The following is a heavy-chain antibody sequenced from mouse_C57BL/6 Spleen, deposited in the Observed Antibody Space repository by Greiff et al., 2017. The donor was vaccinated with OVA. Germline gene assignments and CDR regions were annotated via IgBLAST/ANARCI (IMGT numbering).Heavy chain of an antibody. Sequence: EVQLQESGPELVKPGASVKISCKASGYTFTDYYMNWVKQSHGKSLEWIGDINPNNGGTSYNQKFKGKATLTVDKSSSTAYMELRSLTSEDSAVYYCARKGYYYGEDYWGQGTTLTVSS. CDR3: ARKGYYYGEDY. CDR2: INPNNGGT. D-gene: IGHD1-1*01. J-gene: IGHJ2*01. CDR1: GYTFTDYY. V-gene: IGHV1-26*01.